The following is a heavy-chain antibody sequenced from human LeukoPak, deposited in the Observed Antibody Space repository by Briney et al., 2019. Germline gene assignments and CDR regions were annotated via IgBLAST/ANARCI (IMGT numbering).Heavy chain of an antibody. D-gene: IGHD3-22*01. Sequence: ASVKVSCKASGYTFTGYYIHWVRQAPGQGLEWMGWINPNSGGTNYAQKFQGRVTLTRDTSISTAYMELSRLRSDDTAVYYCARDGYYYDSSGYYYWGQGTLVTVSS. J-gene: IGHJ4*02. CDR2: INPNSGGT. CDR1: GYTFTGYY. V-gene: IGHV1-2*02. CDR3: ARDGYYYDSSGYYY.